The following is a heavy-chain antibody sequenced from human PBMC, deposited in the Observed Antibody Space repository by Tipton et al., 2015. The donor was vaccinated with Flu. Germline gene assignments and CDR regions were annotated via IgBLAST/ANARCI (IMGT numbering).Heavy chain of an antibody. CDR1: GGSVNSGGYY. CDR3: ARALRTTGFDY. J-gene: IGHJ4*02. D-gene: IGHD1-1*01. Sequence: TLSLTCTVSGGSVNSGGYYWSWIRQPAGKELEWIGRMYTSGSSSYNPSLKSRATISVETSRNQFSLELSSVTAADTAVYSCARALRTTGFDYWGQGTLVTVSS. V-gene: IGHV4-61*02. CDR2: MYTSGSS.